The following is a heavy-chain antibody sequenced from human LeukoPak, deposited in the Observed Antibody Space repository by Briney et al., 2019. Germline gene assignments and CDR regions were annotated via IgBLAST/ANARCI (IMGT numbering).Heavy chain of an antibody. CDR1: GFTFGDYA. D-gene: IGHD1-26*01. V-gene: IGHV3-23*01. J-gene: IGHJ4*02. CDR3: AKDLGRYRNNYFDY. Sequence: PGRSLRLSCTASGFTFGDYAMSWVRQAPEKGLEWVATISGSGGGTYYADSVKGRFTISRDDSKNTLYLQMNSLRAEDTAVYYCAKDLGRYRNNYFDYWGQGTLVTVSS. CDR2: ISGSGGGT.